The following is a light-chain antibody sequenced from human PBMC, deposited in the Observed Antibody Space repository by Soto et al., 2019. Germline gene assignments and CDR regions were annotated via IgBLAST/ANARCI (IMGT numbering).Light chain of an antibody. Sequence: EIVLTQSPATMSLSPGERATLSCRASQSVSSYLVWYQQKPGQAPRLLIYDASNRATGIPARFSGSGSGTDFTLTLSSLEPEDFAVYYCQHRSNWPSFGQGTKLEIK. CDR1: QSVSSY. CDR3: QHRSNWPS. V-gene: IGKV3-11*01. CDR2: DAS. J-gene: IGKJ2*01.